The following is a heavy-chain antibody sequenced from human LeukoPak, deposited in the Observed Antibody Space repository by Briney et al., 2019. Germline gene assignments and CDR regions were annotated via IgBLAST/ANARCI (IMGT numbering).Heavy chain of an antibody. V-gene: IGHV3-23*01. CDR2: ISGSGANT. CDR3: AKYSDSTGAHYFDY. CDR1: GFTFSSYA. D-gene: IGHD2/OR15-2a*01. J-gene: IGHJ4*02. Sequence: GGSLRLSCAASGFTFSSYAMTWVRQAPGKGLEWVSTISGSGANTYYADSVKGRFTISRDNSKNTLSLQMNSLRVEDTALYYCAKYSDSTGAHYFDYWGQGTLVTVSS.